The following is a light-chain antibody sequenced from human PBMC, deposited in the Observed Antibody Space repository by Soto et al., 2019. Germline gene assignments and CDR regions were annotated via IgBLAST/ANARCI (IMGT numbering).Light chain of an antibody. CDR1: QGIDIY. V-gene: IGKV1-39*01. CDR3: QQSYNTPRT. Sequence: DIQMTQSPSSLSASVGDRVTITCRASQGIDIYLNWFQQRPGKAPNLLIYATSKLHSGVPSRFSGICSGTVFTLTISSLQPEDSATYYCQQSYNTPRTFGQGTKV. J-gene: IGKJ1*01. CDR2: ATS.